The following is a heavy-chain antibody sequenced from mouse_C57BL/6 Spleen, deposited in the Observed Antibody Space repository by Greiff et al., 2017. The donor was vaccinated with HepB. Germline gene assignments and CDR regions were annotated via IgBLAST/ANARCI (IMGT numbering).Heavy chain of an antibody. V-gene: IGHV1-76*01. J-gene: IGHJ4*01. CDR2: IYPGSGNT. CDR3: AYYYGSRRDYAMDY. Sequence: VQLQQSGAELVRPGASVKLSCKASGYTFTDYYINWVKQRPGQGLEWIARIYPGSGNTYYNEKFKGKATLTAEKSSSTAYMQLSSLTSEDSAVYFCAYYYGSRRDYAMDYWGQGTSVTVSS. D-gene: IGHD1-1*01. CDR1: GYTFTDYY.